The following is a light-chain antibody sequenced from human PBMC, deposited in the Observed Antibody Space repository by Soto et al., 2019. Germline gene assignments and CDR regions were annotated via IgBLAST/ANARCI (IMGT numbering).Light chain of an antibody. V-gene: IGKV2-30*01. CDR3: MQATHWPYT. Sequence: DVVMTQSPLSLPVTLGQPASISCRSRRSPLYSDGNTYLNWFQQRPGKSPRRLIYQVSNRDSGVPDRFSRRESGTDFTLKISRVEAEDVVVYYCMQATHWPYTFGQGTNLEIK. CDR1: RSPLYSDGNTY. CDR2: QVS. J-gene: IGKJ2*01.